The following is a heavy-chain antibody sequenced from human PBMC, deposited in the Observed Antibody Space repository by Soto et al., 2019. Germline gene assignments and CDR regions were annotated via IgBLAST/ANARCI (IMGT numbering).Heavy chain of an antibody. Sequence: GGSLRLSCAASGFTLSSYAMSWVRQAPGEGLEWVSAISGSGGSTYYADSVKGRFTISRDNSKNTLYLQMNSLRAEDTAVYYCAKKIEMGGSTSPNWFDPWGQGTLVTVSS. D-gene: IGHD2-2*01. V-gene: IGHV3-23*01. CDR3: AKKIEMGGSTSPNWFDP. CDR1: GFTLSSYA. J-gene: IGHJ5*02. CDR2: ISGSGGST.